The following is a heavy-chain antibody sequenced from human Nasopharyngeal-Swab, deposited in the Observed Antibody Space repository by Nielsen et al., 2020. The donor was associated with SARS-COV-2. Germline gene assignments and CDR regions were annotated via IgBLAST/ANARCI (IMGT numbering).Heavy chain of an antibody. CDR3: ARAVFLTRKVAAAGTLGDY. CDR2: ISYDGSNK. D-gene: IGHD6-13*01. V-gene: IGHV3-30*03. J-gene: IGHJ4*02. CDR1: GFTFSSYG. Sequence: GESLKISCAASGFTFSSYGMHWVRQASGKGLEWVALISYDGSNKYYADSVKGRFTISRDNSKNTLYLQMNSLRAEDTAVYYCARAVFLTRKVAAAGTLGDYWGQGTLVTVSS.